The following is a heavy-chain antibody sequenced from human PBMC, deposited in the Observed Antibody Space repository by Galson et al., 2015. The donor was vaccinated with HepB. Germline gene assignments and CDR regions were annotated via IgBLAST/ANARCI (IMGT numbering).Heavy chain of an antibody. V-gene: IGHV3-23*01. CDR2: IRPSDRTT. CDR3: AKLGSSVFFDY. J-gene: IGHJ4*02. Sequence: SLRLSCAARGFTFSTYHMSWVRQAPGKGLEWVANIRPSDRTTFYADTFYADSVKGRFSISRDNSNNTLFLQMNSLTVEDTAIYYCAKLGSSVFFDYWGQGALVTVSS. CDR1: GFTFSTYH.